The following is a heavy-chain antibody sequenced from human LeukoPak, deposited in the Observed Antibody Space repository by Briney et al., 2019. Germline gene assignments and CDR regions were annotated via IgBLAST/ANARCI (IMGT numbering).Heavy chain of an antibody. Sequence: GGSLRLSCAASGFTFSDYGIHWVRQAPGRGLEWVAFIRFDGSDQYYADSAKGRFTISRDNSKNKLFLQMNSLRPDDTAVYYCAKEGTASKPSDLDYWGQGTLVTVSS. D-gene: IGHD1/OR15-1a*01. V-gene: IGHV3-30*02. CDR1: GFTFSDYG. CDR2: IRFDGSDQ. J-gene: IGHJ4*02. CDR3: AKEGTASKPSDLDY.